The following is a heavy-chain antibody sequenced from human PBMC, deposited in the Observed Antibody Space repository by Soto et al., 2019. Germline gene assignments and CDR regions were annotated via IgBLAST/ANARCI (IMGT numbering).Heavy chain of an antibody. CDR2: IIVGNGKT. V-gene: IGHV1-3*01. D-gene: IGHD6-19*01. CDR3: ARKTAVTDYYFDY. J-gene: IGHJ4*02. Sequence: ASGKVSCKASGYTFPAYTMNWVRQAPGQRPEWMGWIIVGNGKTRYSQKFQGRVTFTRDTSASTVYLELSSLRSEDTAMYYCARKTAVTDYYFDYWGQGTLVTVS. CDR1: GYTFPAYT.